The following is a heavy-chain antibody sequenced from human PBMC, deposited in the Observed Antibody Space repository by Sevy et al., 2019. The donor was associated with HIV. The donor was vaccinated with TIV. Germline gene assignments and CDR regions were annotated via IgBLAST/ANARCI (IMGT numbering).Heavy chain of an antibody. CDR1: GYSFPTYW. Sequence: GESLKISCKGSGYSFPTYWIGWVRQMPGKGLEWMGIIYPGDSDTRYSPSFQGQVTISADKSISTAYLQWSSLKASDTAMYYCARTFREXLGXDAXDIWGXXTMVTVSS. CDR3: ARTFREXLGXDAXDI. V-gene: IGHV5-51*01. D-gene: IGHD3-10*01. CDR2: IYPGDSDT. J-gene: IGHJ3*02.